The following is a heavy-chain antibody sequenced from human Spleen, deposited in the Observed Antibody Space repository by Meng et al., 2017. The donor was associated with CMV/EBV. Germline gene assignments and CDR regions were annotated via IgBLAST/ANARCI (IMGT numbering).Heavy chain of an antibody. CDR3: ARRVTNAGNNHNWFDP. V-gene: IGHV3-53*01. D-gene: IGHD1-14*01. CDR2: IYSDGNT. CDR1: GFTVSRSY. J-gene: IGHJ5*02. Sequence: GGSLRLSCAASGFTVSRSYMTWVRQAPGKGLNWVSVIYSDGNTHYEGSAKGRFTISRDSSRNTMYLQMESLRVEDTAVYYCARRVTNAGNNHNWFDPWGQGTLVTVSS.